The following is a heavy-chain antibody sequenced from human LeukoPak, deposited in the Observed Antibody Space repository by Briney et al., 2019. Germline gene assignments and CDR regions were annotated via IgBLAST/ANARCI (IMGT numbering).Heavy chain of an antibody. D-gene: IGHD6-19*01. V-gene: IGHV1-18*01. CDR3: ARGAAVAGTNYYYYYGMDV. Sequence: ASVKVSCTASGYTFTSYGISWVRQAPGQGLEWMGWISAYNGNTNYAQKLQGRVTMTTDTSTSTAYMELRSLRSDDTAVYCCARGAAVAGTNYYYYYGMDVWGQGTTVTVSS. J-gene: IGHJ6*02. CDR1: GYTFTSYG. CDR2: ISAYNGNT.